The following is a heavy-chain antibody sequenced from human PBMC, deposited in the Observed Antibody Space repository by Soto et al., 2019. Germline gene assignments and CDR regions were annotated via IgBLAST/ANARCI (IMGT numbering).Heavy chain of an antibody. D-gene: IGHD5-12*01. J-gene: IGHJ3*02. CDR2: ISYDGSNK. Sequence: QVQLVESGGGVVQPGRSLRLSCAASGFTFSSYGMHWVRQAPGKGLEWVAVISYDGSNKYYADSVKGRFTISRDNSKNTLYLQMNGLRAEDTAVYYCAKEAGHGYNWNAFDIWGQGTMVTVSS. V-gene: IGHV3-30*18. CDR1: GFTFSSYG. CDR3: AKEAGHGYNWNAFDI.